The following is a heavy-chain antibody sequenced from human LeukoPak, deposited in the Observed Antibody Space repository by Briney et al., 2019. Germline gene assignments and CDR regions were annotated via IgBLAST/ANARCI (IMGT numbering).Heavy chain of an antibody. CDR1: GFTFSSYW. V-gene: IGHV3-7*03. Sequence: GGSLRLSCAASGFTFSSYWMSWVRQAPGKGLGWVANIKQDGSEKYYVDSVKGRFTISRDNAKNSLYLQMNSLRADDTAVYHCAKGGRRHYGDYVAFWGQGTLVTVSS. J-gene: IGHJ4*02. D-gene: IGHD4-17*01. CDR3: AKGGRRHYGDYVAF. CDR2: IKQDGSEK.